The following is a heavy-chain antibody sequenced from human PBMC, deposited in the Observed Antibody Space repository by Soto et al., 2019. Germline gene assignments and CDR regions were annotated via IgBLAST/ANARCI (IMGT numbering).Heavy chain of an antibody. J-gene: IGHJ2*01. CDR2: IVPLLGTA. V-gene: IGHV1-69*01. D-gene: IGHD3-10*01. CDR3: ARDRGSQNWYFGV. Sequence: QVQLVQSGAEVKKPGSSVKVSCKASGDIFSSYPFSWVRQAPGQGLKWMGGIVPLLGTADYAQKFQDRVTITADDSTSTVYMELSSLRSDDTAVYYCARDRGSQNWYFGVWGRGTLVSVSS. CDR1: GDIFSSYP.